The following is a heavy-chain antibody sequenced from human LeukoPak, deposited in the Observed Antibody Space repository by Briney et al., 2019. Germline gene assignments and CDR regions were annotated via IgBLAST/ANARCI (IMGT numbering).Heavy chain of an antibody. D-gene: IGHD4-17*01. V-gene: IGHV4-59*10. CDR2: IYTSGTT. J-gene: IGHJ4*02. CDR1: GGSFSGYY. CDR3: ARLSTVTTSFDY. Sequence: SETLSLTCAVYGGSFSGYYWSWIRQPAGKGLEWIGRIYTSGTTHYNPSLKSRVTMSVDTSKDQFSLKLSSVTAADTAVYYCARLSTVTTSFDYWGQGTLVTVSS.